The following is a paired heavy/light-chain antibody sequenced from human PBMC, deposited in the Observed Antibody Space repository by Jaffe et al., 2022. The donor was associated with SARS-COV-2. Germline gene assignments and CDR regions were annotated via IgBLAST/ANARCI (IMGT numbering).Heavy chain of an antibody. CDR2: IKEDGSEI. D-gene: IGHD3-3*01. J-gene: IGHJ4*02. V-gene: IGHV3-7*03. Sequence: EVQLVESGGGLVQLGGSLRLSCAASGFTFSSYWMIWVRQAPGKGLEWVANIKEDGSEIYYVDSVKGRFTISRDNAKNSLYLQMNSLRAEDTAVYYCATESWNGGAPLRNWGQGTLVIVSS. CDR3: ATESWNGGAPLRN. CDR1: GFTFSSYW.
Light chain of an antibody. Sequence: DIVMTQSPDSLAVSLGERATINCKSSQSVLYSSNNKNYLSWYQQKPGQPPKLLIYWASTRESGVPDRFSGSGSGTDFTLTISSLQAEDVAVYYCQQYYSAPRTFGQGTKVEIK. CDR3: QQYYSAPRT. J-gene: IGKJ1*01. CDR1: QSVLYSSNNKNY. V-gene: IGKV4-1*01. CDR2: WAS.